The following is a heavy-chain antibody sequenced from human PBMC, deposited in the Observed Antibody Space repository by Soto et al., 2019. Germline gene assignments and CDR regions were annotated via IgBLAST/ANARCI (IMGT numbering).Heavy chain of an antibody. CDR3: ARGGVSTRTFDY. Sequence: GESLKLCCKGSGYNFAGYWIAWVRQMPGKGLELMGIIYPSDSDTRYRPSFQGQVTISADKSISSAYLQWSSLRASDTAMYYCARGGVSTRTFDYWGQGTPVTVSS. V-gene: IGHV5-51*01. J-gene: IGHJ4*02. CDR2: IYPSDSDT. CDR1: GYNFAGYW. D-gene: IGHD3-3*01.